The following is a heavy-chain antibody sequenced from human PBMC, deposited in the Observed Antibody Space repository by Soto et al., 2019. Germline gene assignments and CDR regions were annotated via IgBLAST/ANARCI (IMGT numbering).Heavy chain of an antibody. J-gene: IGHJ6*02. D-gene: IGHD3-10*01. V-gene: IGHV3-21*01. Sequence: GGSLRLSCVASGFTFNFYSMNWVRQAPGKGLEWVSSISRSSRYINYADSVKGRFTISRDNAKNSLYLHMNSLGVEDTAVYYCAIVILWFGESTYYSGMDVWGQGTTVTVSS. CDR2: ISRSSRYI. CDR3: AIVILWFGESTYYSGMDV. CDR1: GFTFNFYS.